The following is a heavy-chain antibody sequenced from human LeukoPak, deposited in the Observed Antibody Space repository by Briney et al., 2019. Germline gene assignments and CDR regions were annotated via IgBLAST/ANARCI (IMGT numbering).Heavy chain of an antibody. V-gene: IGHV4-31*03. Sequence: SQTLSLTCTVSGGSISSGGDYWSWIRQDPGKGLEWIGYISYSSGSTYYNPSLKSRVTISVDTSKNQFSLRLSSVTAADTAVYYCARSSRRYDFWSGYYIGYWFDPWGQGTLVTVSS. D-gene: IGHD3-3*01. CDR1: GGSISSGGDY. CDR2: ISYSSGST. CDR3: ARSSRRYDFWSGYYIGYWFDP. J-gene: IGHJ5*02.